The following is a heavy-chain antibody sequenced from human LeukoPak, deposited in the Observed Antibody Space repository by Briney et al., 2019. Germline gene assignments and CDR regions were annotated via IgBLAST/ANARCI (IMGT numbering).Heavy chain of an antibody. D-gene: IGHD4-23*01. CDR3: AKAYGGNSKAFDI. CDR1: GFTFSAYW. V-gene: IGHV3-7*05. J-gene: IGHJ3*02. Sequence: GGSLRLSCAASGFTFSAYWMSWGRQAPGKGLEWVANIKEDGSEKYYVDSVKGRFTISRDNAKDSLYLQMNSLRAEDTAVYYCAKAYGGNSKAFDIWGQGTMVTVSS. CDR2: IKEDGSEK.